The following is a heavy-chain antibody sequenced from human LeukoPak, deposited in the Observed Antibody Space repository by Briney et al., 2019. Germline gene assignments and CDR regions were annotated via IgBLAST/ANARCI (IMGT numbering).Heavy chain of an antibody. D-gene: IGHD3-3*01. Sequence: SQTLSLTCAISGDSVSSNSAAWNWIRQSPSRGLEWLGRTYYRSKWYNDYAVSVKSRITINPDTSKNQFSLQLNSVTPEDTAVYYCARAGGIFGVVIINYFDYWGQGTLVTVSP. CDR1: GDSVSSNSAA. V-gene: IGHV6-1*01. J-gene: IGHJ4*02. CDR3: ARAGGIFGVVIINYFDY. CDR2: TYYRSKWYN.